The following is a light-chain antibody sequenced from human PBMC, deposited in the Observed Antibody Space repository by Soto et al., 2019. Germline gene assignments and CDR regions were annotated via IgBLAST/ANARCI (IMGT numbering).Light chain of an antibody. J-gene: IGKJ1*01. V-gene: IGKV1-5*01. CDR1: HNIAKW. CDR2: DAS. CDR3: QHLDTYVP. Sequence: IQMTQSPSTLSASVGDRVTITCRASHNIAKWLAWYQQKPGRAPRLLIYDASTLQTGVPSRFSGSGSGTEFTLTISGLRPDDFAAYYCQHLDTYVPCGQGTKVEIK.